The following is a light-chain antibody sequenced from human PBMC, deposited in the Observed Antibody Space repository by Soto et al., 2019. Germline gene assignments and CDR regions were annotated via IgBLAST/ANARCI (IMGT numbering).Light chain of an antibody. CDR1: NSDIGYNF. CDR2: EDG. J-gene: IGLJ3*02. CDR3: GSYTLNSIWV. V-gene: IGLV2-14*01. Sequence: QSALTQPASVSGSHGQSITISCTGSNSDIGYNFVSWYQQHPGEGPKLMIYEDGNRPSGVSNRFSGSKSGNTASLTISGLQAQDEANYYCGSYTLNSIWVFGGGTQLTVL.